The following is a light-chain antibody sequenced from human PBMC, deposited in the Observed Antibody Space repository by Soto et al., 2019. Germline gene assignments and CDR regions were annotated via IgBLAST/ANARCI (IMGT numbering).Light chain of an antibody. V-gene: IGKV4-1*01. CDR1: QSVLYSSNSKNY. J-gene: IGKJ1*01. CDR2: WAS. Sequence: DIVMTQSPDSLAVSLGERATINCKSSQSVLYSSNSKNYLAWYQQKPGQPPRLLIYWASTRGSGVPDRFSGSGSGTDFTLTISSLQAEDVAIYYCQQYYSAPWTFGQGSKVEV. CDR3: QQYYSAPWT.